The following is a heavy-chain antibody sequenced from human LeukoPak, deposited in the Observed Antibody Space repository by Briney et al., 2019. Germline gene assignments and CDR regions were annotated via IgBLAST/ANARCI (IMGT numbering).Heavy chain of an antibody. CDR1: GYIFDNHG. V-gene: IGHV1-18*01. CDR3: ARDGESHSYGLAYMDV. Sequence: EASVKVSCKASGYIFDNHGISWVRQAPGQGLEWMGWISPYIGETNHAQKFEGRVTMTTDTSASTASMELRGLRSDDTAVYYCARDGESHSYGLAYMDVWGKGTTVTVSS. CDR2: ISPYIGET. D-gene: IGHD5-18*01. J-gene: IGHJ6*03.